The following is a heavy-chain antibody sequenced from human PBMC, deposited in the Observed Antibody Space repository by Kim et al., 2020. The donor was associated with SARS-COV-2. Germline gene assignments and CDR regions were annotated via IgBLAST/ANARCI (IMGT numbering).Heavy chain of an antibody. V-gene: IGHV3-23*01. CDR3: AKDEGGSGSYVYAFDI. D-gene: IGHD1-26*01. J-gene: IGHJ3*02. Sequence: SVNGRLTISRDNSKTTLYLEMSSLGAEDTAVYYCAKDEGGSGSYVYAFDIWGQGTMVTVSS.